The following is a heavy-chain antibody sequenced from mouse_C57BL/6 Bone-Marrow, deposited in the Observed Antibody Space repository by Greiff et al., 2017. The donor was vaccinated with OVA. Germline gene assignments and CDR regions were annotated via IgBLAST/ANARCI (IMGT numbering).Heavy chain of an antibody. CDR3: EGDRGPTTVRVSRYFGV. V-gene: IGHV5-4*01. D-gene: IGHD1-1*01. J-gene: IGHJ1*03. CDR1: GFTFSSYA. Sequence: EVLLVESGGGLVKPGGSLKLSCAASGFTFSSYAMSWVRQTPEKRLEWVATISDGGSYTYYPDNVKGRFTISRDNAKNNLYLQMSHLKSEDTAMYYCEGDRGPTTVRVSRYFGVWGTGTTVTVSS. CDR2: ISDGGSYT.